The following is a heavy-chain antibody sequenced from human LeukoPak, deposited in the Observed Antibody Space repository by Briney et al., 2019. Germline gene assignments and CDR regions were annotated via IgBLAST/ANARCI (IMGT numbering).Heavy chain of an antibody. CDR2: INHTGTT. CDR1: GGSSSTYF. J-gene: IGHJ4*02. D-gene: IGHD4-23*01. V-gene: IGHV4-34*01. CDR3: ARGSLRWHDN. Sequence: SETLSFTCVVYGGSSSTYFWSWIRQAAGNGLEWIGEINHTGTTNYNPSLKSRVTISVDTSKSQLSLKLSSVTAADTAVYYCARGSLRWHDNWGQGTLVTVSS.